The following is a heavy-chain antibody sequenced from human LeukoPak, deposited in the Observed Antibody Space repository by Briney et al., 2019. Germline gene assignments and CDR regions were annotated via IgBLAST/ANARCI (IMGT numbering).Heavy chain of an antibody. D-gene: IGHD5-12*01. V-gene: IGHV3-7*01. CDR1: GFTFSSYW. Sequence: GGSLRLSCAASGFTFSSYWMSWVRQAPGKGLEWVANIKQDGSDKYYVDSVKGRFTISRDNSKNTLYLQMNSLRAEDTAVYYCAKDTVKVTTIRRVPHYMDVWGKGTTVTISS. J-gene: IGHJ6*03. CDR2: IKQDGSDK. CDR3: AKDTVKVTTIRRVPHYMDV.